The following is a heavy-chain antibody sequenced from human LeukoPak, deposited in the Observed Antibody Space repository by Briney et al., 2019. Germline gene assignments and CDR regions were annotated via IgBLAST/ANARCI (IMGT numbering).Heavy chain of an antibody. V-gene: IGHV4-39*07. CDR1: GGSISSSSYY. Sequence: PSETLSLTCTVSGGSISSSSYYWGWIRQPPGKGLEWIGSIYYSGSTYYNPSLKSRINISLDTSKSQFSLRLTSVAAADTAVYYCARGIFYGGRNQYIWLDLWGQGTLVTVSS. CDR3: ARGIFYGGRNQYIWLDL. CDR2: IYYSGST. D-gene: IGHD4-23*01. J-gene: IGHJ5*02.